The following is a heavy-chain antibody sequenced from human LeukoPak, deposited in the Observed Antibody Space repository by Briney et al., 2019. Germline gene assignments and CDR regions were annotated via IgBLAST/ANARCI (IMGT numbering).Heavy chain of an antibody. CDR3: ARDKGRSSGSYLNAFDI. D-gene: IGHD1-26*01. CDR2: IYYSGSA. J-gene: IGHJ3*02. CDR1: GGSISSYY. V-gene: IGHV4-59*01. Sequence: SETLSLTCTVSGGSISSYYWSWIRQPPGKGLEWIWYIYYSGSANYNPSLKSRVTISVDTSKNQISLKLSSVTAADTAVYYCARDKGRSSGSYLNAFDIWGQGTMVTVSS.